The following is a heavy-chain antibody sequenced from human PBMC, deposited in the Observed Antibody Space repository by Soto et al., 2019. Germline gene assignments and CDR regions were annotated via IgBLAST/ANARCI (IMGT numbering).Heavy chain of an antibody. CDR1: GFTFGSYG. CDR3: ARDFCTNGVCPMAHY. D-gene: IGHD2-8*01. V-gene: IGHV3-33*01. CDR2: IWYDGSNK. J-gene: IGHJ4*02. Sequence: GGSLRLSCAASGFTFGSYGMHWVRQAPGKGLEWVAVIWYDGSNKYYADSVKGRFTISRDNSKNTLYLQMNSLRAEDTAVYYCARDFCTNGVCPMAHYWGQGTLVTVSS.